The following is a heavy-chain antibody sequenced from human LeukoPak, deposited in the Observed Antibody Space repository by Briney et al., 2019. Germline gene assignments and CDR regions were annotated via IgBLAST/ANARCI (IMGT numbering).Heavy chain of an antibody. CDR1: GFTVSSNY. CDR2: IYSGGST. Sequence: TGGSLRLSCAASGFTVSSNYMSWVRQAPGKGLEWVSVIYSGGSTYYADSVKGRFTISRDNSKNTLYLQMNSLRAEDTAVYYCARGREGYCSSTSCYRRYYYYYMDVWAKGPRSPSP. D-gene: IGHD2-2*01. V-gene: IGHV3-53*01. J-gene: IGHJ6*03. CDR3: ARGREGYCSSTSCYRRYYYYYMDV.